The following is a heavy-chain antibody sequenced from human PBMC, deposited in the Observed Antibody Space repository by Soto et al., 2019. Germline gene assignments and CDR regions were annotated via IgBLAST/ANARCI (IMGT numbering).Heavy chain of an antibody. CDR1: GGSVNSGGYY. V-gene: IGHV4-31*03. CDR3: ARVGGDDNEIDY. J-gene: IGHJ4*02. D-gene: IGHD5-12*01. Sequence: LSLTCTVSGGSVNSGGYYWSWIRQHPGKGLEWIGYIYYNGITYYNPSLKSRVTISVDTSKQQFSLKLSSVTAADTAVYFCARVGGDDNEIDYWGQGTLVTVSS. CDR2: IYYNGIT.